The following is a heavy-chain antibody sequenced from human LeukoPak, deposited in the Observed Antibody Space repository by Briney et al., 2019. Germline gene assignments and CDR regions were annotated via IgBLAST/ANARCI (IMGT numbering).Heavy chain of an antibody. J-gene: IGHJ4*02. CDR1: GGSFSGYY. Sequence: PSETLSLTCAVYGGSFSGYYWSWIRQPPGKGLEWIGEINHSGSTNYNPSLKSRVTISVDTSKNQFSLKLSSVTAADTAVYYCARGGRGYYDSSGPGDYWGQGTLVTVSS. CDR2: INHSGST. V-gene: IGHV4-34*01. CDR3: ARGGRGYYDSSGPGDY. D-gene: IGHD3-22*01.